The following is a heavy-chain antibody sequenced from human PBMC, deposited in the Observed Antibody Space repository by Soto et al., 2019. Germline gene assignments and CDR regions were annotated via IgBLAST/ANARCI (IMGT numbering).Heavy chain of an antibody. CDR2: IKQDGGKG. Sequence: EVQLVESGGGLVQPGGSLRLSGVASGFAFGGDWIGWVRQAPGKGLEWVASIKQDGGKGEYLESVRGRFAISRDNSKSSVYLQMNSPRAEDTALYYCARDFYGGFSYGPGDSWGQGTLVTVSS. J-gene: IGHJ4*02. CDR1: GFAFGGDW. CDR3: ARDFYGGFSYGPGDS. D-gene: IGHD2-15*01. V-gene: IGHV3-7*01.